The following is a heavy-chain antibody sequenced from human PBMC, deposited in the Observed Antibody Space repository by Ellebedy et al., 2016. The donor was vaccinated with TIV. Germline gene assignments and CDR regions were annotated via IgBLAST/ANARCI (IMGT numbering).Heavy chain of an antibody. Sequence: PGGSLRLSCAAPGFIFSSYGMHWVRQAPGKGLEWVAVIWHDGSNKYYADSVKGRFTISRENSKNTLYRQMNSLRAEDTGIYYCAREAVTRNYYYGMDVWGQGTTVTVFS. D-gene: IGHD4-17*01. CDR1: GFIFSSYG. J-gene: IGHJ6*02. CDR2: IWHDGSNK. CDR3: AREAVTRNYYYGMDV. V-gene: IGHV3-33*01.